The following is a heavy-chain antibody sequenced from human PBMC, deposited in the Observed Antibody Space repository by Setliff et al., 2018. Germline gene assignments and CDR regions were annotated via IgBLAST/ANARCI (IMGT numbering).Heavy chain of an antibody. CDR1: GYSFTSYW. D-gene: IGHD3-3*01. J-gene: IGHJ5*02. CDR3: ARSRSNFWTGYFNWFDP. CDR2: IYPGDSDT. V-gene: IGHV5-51*01. Sequence: GESLKISCKGSGYSFTSYWIGWVRQMPGKGLEWMGIIYPGDSDTRYSPSFQGQVTISADKSISTAYPQWSSLKASDTAMYYCARSRSNFWTGYFNWFDPWGQGTLVTVS.